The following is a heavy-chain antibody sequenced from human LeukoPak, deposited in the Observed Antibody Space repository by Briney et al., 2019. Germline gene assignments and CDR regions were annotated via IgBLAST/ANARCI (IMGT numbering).Heavy chain of an antibody. CDR2: IGTVGGT. CDR3: ARVRSGSLGYYGMDV. Sequence: GGSLRLSCAASGFTFSSYDMHWVRQVTGKGLEWVSDIGTVGGTYYAGSVKGRFTISRENAKNSLYLQMNSLRAGDTAVYYCARVRSGSLGYYGMDVWGQGTTVTVSS. V-gene: IGHV3-13*01. CDR1: GFTFSSYD. J-gene: IGHJ6*02. D-gene: IGHD1-26*01.